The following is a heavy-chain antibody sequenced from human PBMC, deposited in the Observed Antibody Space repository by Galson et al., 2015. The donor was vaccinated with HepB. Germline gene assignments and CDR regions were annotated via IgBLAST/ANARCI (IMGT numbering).Heavy chain of an antibody. CDR1: GYSFTSYW. CDR3: ATLPMEAGVAGPDYYYFDY. V-gene: IGHV5-10-1*01. J-gene: IGHJ4*02. Sequence: QSGAEVKKPGESLRISCKGSGYSFTSYWISWVRQMPGKGLEWMGRIDPSDSYTNYSPSFQGHVTISADKSISTAYLQWSSLKASDTAMYYCATLPMEAGVAGPDYYYFDYWGQGTLVTVSS. D-gene: IGHD6-19*01. CDR2: IDPSDSYT.